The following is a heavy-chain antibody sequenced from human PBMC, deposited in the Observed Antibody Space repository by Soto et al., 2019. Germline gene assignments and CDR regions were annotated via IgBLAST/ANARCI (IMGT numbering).Heavy chain of an antibody. D-gene: IGHD3-10*01. CDR3: ARNRGSGNPFYYDMDV. CDR2: IRSGGDRT. CDR1: GFTFSGYA. J-gene: IGHJ6*02. V-gene: IGHV3-23*01. Sequence: EVQLLESGGGLVQPGGSLRLSCVASGFTFSGYAMSWVRQAPGKGLEYVSTIRSGGDRTFYGVSVEGRFTISRDDSKNTLYLQMDSLRVEDTAVYHCARNRGSGNPFYYDMDVWGQGTTVTVSS.